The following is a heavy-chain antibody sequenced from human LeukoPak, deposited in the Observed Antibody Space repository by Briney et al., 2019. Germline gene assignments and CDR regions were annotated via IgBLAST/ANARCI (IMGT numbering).Heavy chain of an antibody. CDR2: INHSGST. CDR1: GGSFSGYY. Sequence: PSETLSLTCAVYGGSFSGYYWSWIRQAPGKGLEWIGEINHSGSTNYNPSLKSRVTISVDTSKNQFSLKLSSVTAADTAVYYCARQLEAAAGIDYWGQGTLVTVSS. J-gene: IGHJ4*02. V-gene: IGHV4-34*01. CDR3: ARQLEAAAGIDY. D-gene: IGHD6-13*01.